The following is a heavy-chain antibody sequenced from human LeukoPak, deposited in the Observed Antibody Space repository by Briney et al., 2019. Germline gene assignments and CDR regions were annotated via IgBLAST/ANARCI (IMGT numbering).Heavy chain of an antibody. J-gene: IGHJ6*03. CDR1: GFTFSSYA. CDR3: AREGSLERGPYYMDV. Sequence: GSLRLSCAASGFTFSSYAMHWVRQAPGKGLEWVAVISYDGSNKYYADSVKGRFTISRDNSKNTLYLQMNSLRAEDTAVYYCAREGSLERGPYYMDVWGKGTTVTVSS. D-gene: IGHD1-1*01. CDR2: ISYDGSNK. V-gene: IGHV3-30*04.